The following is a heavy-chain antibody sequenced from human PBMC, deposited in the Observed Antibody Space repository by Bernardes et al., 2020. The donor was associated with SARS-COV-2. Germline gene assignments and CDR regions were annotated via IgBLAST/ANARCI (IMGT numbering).Heavy chain of an antibody. V-gene: IGHV1-24*01. J-gene: IGHJ4*02. Sequence: ASMKVSCKVSGYTLTELSMHWVRQAPGKGLEWMGGFDPEDGETIYAQKFQGRVTMTEDTSTDTAYMELSSLRSEDTAVYYCATGLGYYGSGRPLYWGQGTLVTDSP. CDR1: GYTLTELS. CDR3: ATGLGYYGSGRPLY. CDR2: FDPEDGET. D-gene: IGHD3-10*01.